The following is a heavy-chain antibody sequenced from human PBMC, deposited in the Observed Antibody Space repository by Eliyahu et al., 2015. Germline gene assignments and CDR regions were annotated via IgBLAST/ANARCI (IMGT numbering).Heavy chain of an antibody. CDR3: ARGGLGYCSSTSCYTRKPYYYYYGMDV. Sequence: QVQLQQWGAGLLKPSETLSLTCAVYGGSFSXYYWSWIRQPPGKGLEWIGEINHRGRTTPNPSLKSRVTISVDTSKNQFSLKLSSVTAADTAVYYCARGGLGYCSSTSCYTRKPYYYYYGMDVWGQGTTVTVSS. CDR2: INHRGRT. V-gene: IGHV4-34*01. J-gene: IGHJ6*02. D-gene: IGHD2-2*02. CDR1: GGSFSXYY.